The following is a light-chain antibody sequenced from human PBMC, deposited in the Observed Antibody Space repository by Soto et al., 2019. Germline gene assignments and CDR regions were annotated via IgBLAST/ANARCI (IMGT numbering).Light chain of an antibody. Sequence: DIQMTQSPSTLSASVGDRVTITCRASQTISKWLAWYQQKPGKAPKLLIYDASILESGVPSKFSGSGSGTEFTLTISGLQPEDFATYYCQEYNFFSTFGQGTKV. V-gene: IGKV1-5*01. J-gene: IGKJ1*01. CDR2: DAS. CDR3: QEYNFFST. CDR1: QTISKW.